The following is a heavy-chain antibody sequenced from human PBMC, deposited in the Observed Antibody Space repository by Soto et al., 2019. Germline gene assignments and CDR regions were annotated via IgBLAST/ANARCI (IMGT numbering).Heavy chain of an antibody. Sequence: GGSLRLSCAASGFTFRNFAMNWVRQAPGKGLEWVSGISGRGGTTYYADSVQGRFTISRDNSKNTLYLQMNSLRAEDTALYYCAKRDTTSPRGAFDIWGQGTMVTVSS. CDR1: GFTFRNFA. V-gene: IGHV3-23*01. CDR2: ISGRGGTT. D-gene: IGHD2-2*01. CDR3: AKRDTTSPRGAFDI. J-gene: IGHJ3*02.